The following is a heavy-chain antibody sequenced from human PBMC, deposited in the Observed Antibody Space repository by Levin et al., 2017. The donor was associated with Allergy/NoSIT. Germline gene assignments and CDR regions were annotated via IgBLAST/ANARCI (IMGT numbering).Heavy chain of an antibody. Sequence: ASVKVSCKASGYTFTAYYIHWVRQAPGQGLEWMGWISPNNGVTNFAQQFQGRVTMTRDTSVTTTYMELSSLRSDDTAVYYCARDLEDNYDSSRYYPDAFDSWGQGTMVTVSS. D-gene: IGHD3-22*01. CDR1: GYTFTAYY. J-gene: IGHJ3*02. V-gene: IGHV1-2*02. CDR3: ARDLEDNYDSSRYYPDAFDS. CDR2: ISPNNGVT.